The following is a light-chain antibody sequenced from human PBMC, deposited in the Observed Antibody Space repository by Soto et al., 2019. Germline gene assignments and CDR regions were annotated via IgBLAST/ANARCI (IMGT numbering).Light chain of an antibody. CDR2: DVT. V-gene: IGLV2-14*01. J-gene: IGLJ2*01. CDR1: SSDVGGYNY. Sequence: QSALTQPASVSGSPGQSITISCTGTSSDVGGYNYVSWYQQHPGKAPKLMIYDVTNRPSGVSNRFSGSKSGTTASLTNSGLQAEDEADYYCSSYTSSSTLVVFGGGTKLTV. CDR3: SSYTSSSTLVV.